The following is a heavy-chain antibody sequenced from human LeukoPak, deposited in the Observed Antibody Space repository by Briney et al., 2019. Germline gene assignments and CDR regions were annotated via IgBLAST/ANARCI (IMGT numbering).Heavy chain of an antibody. CDR1: GDSVNSYY. CDR2: THYSGST. V-gene: IGHV4-59*02. Sequence: SETLSLTCTVSGDSVNSYYWSWIRQPPGKGLEWIGYTHYSGSTKYNPSLKSRVTISVDRSRNQFSLKMSSVTAADTAVYYCARGYGSYSSSAERYYFYYMDVWGKGTTVTVAS. CDR3: ARGYGSYSSSAERYYFYYMDV. J-gene: IGHJ6*03. D-gene: IGHD6-13*01.